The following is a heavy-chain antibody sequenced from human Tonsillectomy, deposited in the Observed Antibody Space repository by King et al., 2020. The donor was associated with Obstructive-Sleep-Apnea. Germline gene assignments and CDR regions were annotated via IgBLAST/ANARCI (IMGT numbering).Heavy chain of an antibody. J-gene: IGHJ3*02. D-gene: IGHD6-13*01. CDR2: ISSSSSTI. CDR1: GFTFSGYN. Sequence: QLVQSGGGLVQPGGSLRLSCAASGFTFSGYNMNWVRQAPGKGLEWVSYISSSSSTIYYADSVKGRFTTSRDNAKNSLYLQMNSLRAEDTAVYYCASDLVPDAFDIWGQGTMVTVSS. V-gene: IGHV3-48*04. CDR3: ASDLVPDAFDI.